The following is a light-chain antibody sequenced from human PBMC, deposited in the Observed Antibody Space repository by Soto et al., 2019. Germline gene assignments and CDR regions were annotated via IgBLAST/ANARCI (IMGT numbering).Light chain of an antibody. CDR1: NSDVGGYRY. CDR2: EVS. Sequence: QSALTQPASVSGSPGQSITISCTGTNSDVGGYRYVSWYQQYPGKAPKIILYEVSHRPSGVSYRFSGSKSGNTASLTISGRQGEDEDDYYCSSYSTNAPWVFGGGTKLAAL. CDR3: SSYSTNAPWV. V-gene: IGLV2-14*01. J-gene: IGLJ3*02.